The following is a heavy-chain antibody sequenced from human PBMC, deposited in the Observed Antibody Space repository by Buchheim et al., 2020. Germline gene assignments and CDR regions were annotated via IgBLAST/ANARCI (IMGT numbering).Heavy chain of an antibody. CDR3: AKDDVIGSSWYGEYFQH. D-gene: IGHD6-13*01. Sequence: EVQLVESGGGLVQPGESLRLSCAASGFTFRSYSMTWVRQAPGKGLEWVANIKEDGSEKNYVDSVKGRFTISRDNSKNTLYLQMNSLRAEDTAVYYCAKDDVIGSSWYGEYFQHWGQGTL. J-gene: IGHJ1*01. V-gene: IGHV3-7*01. CDR2: IKEDGSEK. CDR1: GFTFRSYS.